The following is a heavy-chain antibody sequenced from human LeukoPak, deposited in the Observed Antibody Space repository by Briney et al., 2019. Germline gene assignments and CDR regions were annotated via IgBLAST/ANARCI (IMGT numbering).Heavy chain of an antibody. CDR1: RFTFSSFG. D-gene: IGHD3-16*02. CDR2: ISGSGGST. V-gene: IGHV3-23*01. Sequence: GGSLRLSCAASRFTFSSFGMSWVRQAPGKGLEWVSAISGSGGSTYCADSVKGRFTISRDNSKNTLYLQMNSLRAEDTAVYYCAKDLMITFGGVIVNDAFDIWGQGTMVTVSS. CDR3: AKDLMITFGGVIVNDAFDI. J-gene: IGHJ3*02.